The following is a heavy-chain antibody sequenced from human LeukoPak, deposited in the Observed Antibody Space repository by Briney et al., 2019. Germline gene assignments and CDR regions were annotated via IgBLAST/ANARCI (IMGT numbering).Heavy chain of an antibody. Sequence: ASVKVSCKASGGTFSSYAISWVRQAPGQGLEWMGGIIPIFSTANYAQKFQGRVTITADESTSTAYMELSSLRSEDTAVYYCAWGSGGPRYFDWLLSYWGQGTLVTVSS. V-gene: IGHV1-69*13. CDR2: IIPIFSTA. CDR1: GGTFSSYA. CDR3: AWGSGGPRYFDWLLSY. J-gene: IGHJ4*02. D-gene: IGHD3-9*01.